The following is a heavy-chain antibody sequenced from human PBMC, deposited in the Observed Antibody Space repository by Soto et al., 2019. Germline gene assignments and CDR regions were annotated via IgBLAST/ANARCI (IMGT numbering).Heavy chain of an antibody. CDR2: ISGSGGST. V-gene: IGHV3-23*01. CDR1: GFTFSSYA. CDR3: AKGSGTTGYYYYYGMDV. Sequence: GGSLRLSCAASGFTFSSYAMSWVRQAPGKGLEWVSAISGSGGSTYYADSVKGRFTISRDNSKNMLYLQMNSLRAEDTAVYYCAKGSGTTGYYYYYGMDVWGQGTTVTVSS. D-gene: IGHD1-7*01. J-gene: IGHJ6*02.